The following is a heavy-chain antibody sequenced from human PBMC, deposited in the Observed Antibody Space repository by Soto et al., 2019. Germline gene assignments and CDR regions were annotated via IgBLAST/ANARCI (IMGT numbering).Heavy chain of an antibody. CDR1: GFTFSSYA. D-gene: IGHD3-22*01. J-gene: IGHJ4*02. CDR3: ARDRRTYYYDSSGYYPDHFDY. CDR2: ISYDGSNK. V-gene: IGHV3-30-3*01. Sequence: QVQLVESGGGVVQPGRSLRLSCAASGFTFSSYAMHWVRQAPGKGLERVAVISYDGSNKYYADSVKGRFTISRDNSKNTLYLQMNSLRAEDTAVYYCARDRRTYYYDSSGYYPDHFDYWGQGTLVTVSS.